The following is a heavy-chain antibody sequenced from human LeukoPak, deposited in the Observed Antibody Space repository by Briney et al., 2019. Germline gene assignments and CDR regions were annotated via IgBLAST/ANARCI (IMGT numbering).Heavy chain of an antibody. CDR2: IYYSGST. CDR3: ARAAGITYYYYMDV. D-gene: IGHD3-10*01. J-gene: IGHJ6*03. Sequence: GYIYYSGSTYYNPSLKSRVTISVDTSKNQFSLKLSSVTAADTAVYYCARAAGITYYYYMDVWGKGTTVTVSS. V-gene: IGHV4-31*02.